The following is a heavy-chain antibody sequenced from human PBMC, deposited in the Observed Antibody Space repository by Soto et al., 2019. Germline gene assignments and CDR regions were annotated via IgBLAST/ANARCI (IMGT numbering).Heavy chain of an antibody. CDR3: AIAWGGYFDFEYRSPHYFDS. D-gene: IGHD3-9*01. J-gene: IGHJ4*02. Sequence: EVQLVESGGGLVQPGGSLRLSCAASGFTFSSYEMNWVRQAPGKGLEWVSYISSSGSTIYYADSVKGRFTISRDNAKTSLYLQMNSLRAEDTAVYYCAIAWGGYFDFEYRSPHYFDSWGQGTLVTVSS. CDR2: ISSSGSTI. CDR1: GFTFSSYE. V-gene: IGHV3-48*03.